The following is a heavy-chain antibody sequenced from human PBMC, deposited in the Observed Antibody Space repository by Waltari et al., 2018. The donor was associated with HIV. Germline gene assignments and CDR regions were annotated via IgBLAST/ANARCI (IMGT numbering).Heavy chain of an antibody. CDR3: VRNGGSFDY. CDR1: GFSFNSHW. J-gene: IGHJ4*02. V-gene: IGHV3-7*01. D-gene: IGHD1-26*01. Sequence: EVQLVESGGGLVQPGGSLILSCAASGFSFNSHWMSLIRQAPGKGLEWVANIKQDGSDKNYVDSVKGRFTISRDNAKNSLYLQMNSLRAEDTAVYYCVRNGGSFDYWGQGTLVTVSS. CDR2: IKQDGSDK.